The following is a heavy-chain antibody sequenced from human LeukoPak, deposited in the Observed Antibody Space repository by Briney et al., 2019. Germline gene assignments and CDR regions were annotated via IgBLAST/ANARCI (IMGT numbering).Heavy chain of an antibody. CDR1: GSTFGDFG. V-gene: IGHV3-20*04. CDR2: ITWSGRNT. D-gene: IGHD1-26*01. CDR3: ARIMREIVGAIGGFDF. J-gene: IGHJ4*02. Sequence: TGGCPRPSWAASGSTFGDFGVSWVSQAPGKGLEWVSCITWSGRNTVYADSVKGRFTISRDNAKNSLYLQMNSLGAEDTALYYCARIMREIVGAIGGFDFWGQGTQVTVSA.